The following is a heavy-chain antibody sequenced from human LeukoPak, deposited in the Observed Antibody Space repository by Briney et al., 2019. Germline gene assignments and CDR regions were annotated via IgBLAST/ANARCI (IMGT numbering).Heavy chain of an antibody. CDR1: GGTFNSYA. Sequence: ASVKVSCKASGGTFNSYAISWVRQAPGQGLEWMGGIIPIFGTANYAQKFQGRVTITADESTSTAYMELSSLRSEDTAVYYCAKTSSSRPRDAFDIWGQGTMVTVSS. J-gene: IGHJ3*02. V-gene: IGHV1-69*13. CDR3: AKTSSSRPRDAFDI. CDR2: IIPIFGTA. D-gene: IGHD6-6*01.